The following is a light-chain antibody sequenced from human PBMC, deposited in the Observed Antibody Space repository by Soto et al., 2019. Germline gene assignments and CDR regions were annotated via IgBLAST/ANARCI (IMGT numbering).Light chain of an antibody. CDR3: SSYAGTYIHGV. CDR1: SSDVGAYNY. V-gene: IGLV2-8*01. CDR2: EVN. Sequence: QSALTQPPSASGSPGQSVTISCTGTSSDVGAYNYVSWYQQHPGKAPTLMIYEVNKRPSGVPDRFSGSKSGNTASLTVSGLQAEDEAEYYCSSYAGTYIHGVFGGGTKLTVL. J-gene: IGLJ3*02.